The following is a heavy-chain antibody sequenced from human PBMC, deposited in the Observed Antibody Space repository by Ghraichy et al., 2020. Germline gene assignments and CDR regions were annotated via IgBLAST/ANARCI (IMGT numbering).Heavy chain of an antibody. J-gene: IGHJ4*02. CDR2: FDPEDGET. CDR1: GYTLTELS. Sequence: ASVKVSCKVSGYTLTELSMHWVRQAPGKGLEWMGGFDPEDGETIYAQKFQGRVTMTEDTSTDTAYMELSSLRSEDTAVYYCATPSGLEGRDYFDYWGQGTLVTVSS. V-gene: IGHV1-24*01. CDR3: ATPSGLEGRDYFDY. D-gene: IGHD3/OR15-3a*01.